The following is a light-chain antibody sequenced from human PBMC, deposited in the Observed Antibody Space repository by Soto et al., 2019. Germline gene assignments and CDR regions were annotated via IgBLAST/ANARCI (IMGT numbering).Light chain of an antibody. CDR2: VVT. J-gene: IGLJ1*01. CDR3: SSYAGSLYV. Sequence: QSALTQPPSASGSPGQSVTISCTGTSSDVGGYNYVSWYQQHPGKAPKLMIYVVTKRPSGVPDRFPGSKSGNTASLTVSGLQAEDEADYYCSSYAGSLYVFGTGTKLTVL. V-gene: IGLV2-8*01. CDR1: SSDVGGYNY.